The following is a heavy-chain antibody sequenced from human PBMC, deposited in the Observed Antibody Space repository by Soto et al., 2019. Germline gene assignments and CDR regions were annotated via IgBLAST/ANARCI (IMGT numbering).Heavy chain of an antibody. V-gene: IGHV3-49*03. J-gene: IGHJ3*02. D-gene: IGHD6-13*01. Sequence: GGSLRLSCTASGFTFGDYAMSWFRQAPGKGLEWVGFIRSKAYGGTTEYAASVKGRFTISRDDSKSIAYLQMNSLKTEDTAVYYCTRQARYSSSWPTWVYTFDIWGQGTMVTVSS. CDR3: TRQARYSSSWPTWVYTFDI. CDR2: IRSKAYGGTT. CDR1: GFTFGDYA.